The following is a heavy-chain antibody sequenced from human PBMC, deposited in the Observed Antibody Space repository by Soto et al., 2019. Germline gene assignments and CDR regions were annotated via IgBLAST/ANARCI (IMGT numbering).Heavy chain of an antibody. Sequence: QLQLQESCPGLVKPSETLSLTCTVSGGSISSSDFYWGWLRQTPGKGLEFIGSMYYSGTTYYNPSLKSRVTISVDTSKNQFTLKLISVTAADTAVYYCAVVDSTGNWVDPWGEGALVTFSS. CDR3: AVVDSTGNWVDP. D-gene: IGHD6-25*01. J-gene: IGHJ5*02. V-gene: IGHV4-39*01. CDR2: MYYSGTT. CDR1: GGSISSSDFY.